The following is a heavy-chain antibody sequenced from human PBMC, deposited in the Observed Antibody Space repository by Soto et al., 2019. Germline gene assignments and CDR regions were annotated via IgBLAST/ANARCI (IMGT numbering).Heavy chain of an antibody. D-gene: IGHD3-22*01. V-gene: IGHV5-51*01. CDR3: ARRLEQSYYESSGFDY. Sequence: QKRSGKGSGCSVTRSWSGRERQMPGKGLEWMGIIYPGDSDTRYSPSFEGQVTISADESFSTAYLQWSSLKASDSAMYYCARRLEQSYYESSGFDYWGQGTLVTGSS. CDR2: IYPGDSDT. CDR1: GCSVTRSW. J-gene: IGHJ4*02.